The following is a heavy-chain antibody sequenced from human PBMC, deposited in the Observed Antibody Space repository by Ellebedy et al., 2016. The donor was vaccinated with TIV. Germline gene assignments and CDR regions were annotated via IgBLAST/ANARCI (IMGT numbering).Heavy chain of an antibody. J-gene: IGHJ4*02. CDR2: INPSGGST. CDR1: GYTFTSYY. Sequence: AASVKVSCKASGYTFTSYYMHWVRHAPGLGLEWMGIINPSGGSTSYAQKFQGRVTMTTDTSTSTAYMELRSLRSDDTAVYYCARVAAGAGGGFDYWGQGTLVTVSS. CDR3: ARVAAGAGGGFDY. V-gene: IGHV1-46*01. D-gene: IGHD3-16*01.